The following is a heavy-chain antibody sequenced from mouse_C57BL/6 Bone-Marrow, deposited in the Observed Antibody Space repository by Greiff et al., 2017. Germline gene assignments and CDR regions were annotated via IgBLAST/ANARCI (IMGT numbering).Heavy chain of an antibody. D-gene: IGHD2-10*02. CDR1: GYTFTSYW. V-gene: IGHV1-55*01. CDR2: IYPGSGST. J-gene: IGHJ1*03. CDR3: ARKGYGNYYWYFDV. Sequence: VQLQQPGAELVKPGASVKMSCKASGYTFTSYWITWVKQRPGQGLEWIGDIYPGSGSTNYNEQFKSKATLTVDTSSSTAYMQLSSLTSEDSAVYYCARKGYGNYYWYFDVWGTGTTVTVSS.